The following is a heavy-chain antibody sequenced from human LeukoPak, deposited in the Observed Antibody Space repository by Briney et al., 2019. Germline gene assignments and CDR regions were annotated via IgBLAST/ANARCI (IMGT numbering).Heavy chain of an antibody. J-gene: IGHJ6*02. CDR1: GGSISSYY. V-gene: IGHV4-59*01. CDR2: IYYSGST. Sequence: NPSETLSLTCTVSGGSISSYYWSWIRQPPGKGLEWIGYIYYSGSTNYNPSLKSRVTISVDTSKNQFSLKLSSVTAADTAVYYCARGNYDFWSGYGMDVWGQGTTVTVSS. CDR3: ARGNYDFWSGYGMDV. D-gene: IGHD3-3*01.